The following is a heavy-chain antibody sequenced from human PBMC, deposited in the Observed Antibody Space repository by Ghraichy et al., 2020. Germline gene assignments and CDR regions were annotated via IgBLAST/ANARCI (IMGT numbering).Heavy chain of an antibody. CDR2: IYYRGST. Sequence: YIYYRGSTNYNPSLKSRVTISVDTSKNQFSLKLSSVTAADTAVSYCARHLRDIVPPGAKGAIDIWGHGLMVPVPP. D-gene: IGHD5-12*01. J-gene: IGHJ3*02. CDR3: ARHLRDIVPPGAKGAIDI. V-gene: IGHV4-59*08.